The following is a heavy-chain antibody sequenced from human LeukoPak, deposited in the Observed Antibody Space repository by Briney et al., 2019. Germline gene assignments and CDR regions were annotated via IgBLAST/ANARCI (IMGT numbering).Heavy chain of an antibody. V-gene: IGHV3-21*01. J-gene: IGHJ5*02. CDR2: ISSSSSYI. Sequence: GGSLRLSCAASGFTFSSYSMNWVRQAPGKGLEWVSSISSSSSYIYYADSVKGRFTTSRDNAKNSLYLQMNSLRAEDTAVYYCARMVRGVIIGWFDPWGQGTLVTVSP. D-gene: IGHD3-10*01. CDR3: ARMVRGVIIGWFDP. CDR1: GFTFSSYS.